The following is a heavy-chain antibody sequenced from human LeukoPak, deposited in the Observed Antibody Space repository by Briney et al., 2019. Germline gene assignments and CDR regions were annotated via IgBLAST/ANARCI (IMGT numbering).Heavy chain of an antibody. CDR3: ARDSYGDYPPRDFDYYGMDV. J-gene: IGHJ6*02. D-gene: IGHD4-17*01. CDR2: IIPIFGTA. CDR1: GGTFSSYA. Sequence: SVKVSCKASGGTFSSYAISWVRQAPGQGLEWMGGIIPIFGTANYAQKFQGRVTITADESTSTAYMELSSLRSEDTAVYYCARDSYGDYPPRDFDYYGMDVWGQGTTVTVSS. V-gene: IGHV1-69*13.